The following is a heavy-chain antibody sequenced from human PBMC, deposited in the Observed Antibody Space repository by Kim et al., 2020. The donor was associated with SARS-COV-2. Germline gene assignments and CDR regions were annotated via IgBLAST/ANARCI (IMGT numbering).Heavy chain of an antibody. CDR2: IYSGGST. D-gene: IGHD2-15*01. V-gene: IGHV3-53*01. Sequence: GGSLRLSCAASGFTVSSNYMSWVRQAPGKGLEWVSVIYSGGSTYYADSVKGRFTIPRDNSKNTLYLQMNSLRAEDTAVYYCARGSTKLYYFDYWGQGTLVTVSS. CDR3: ARGSTKLYYFDY. J-gene: IGHJ4*02. CDR1: GFTVSSNY.